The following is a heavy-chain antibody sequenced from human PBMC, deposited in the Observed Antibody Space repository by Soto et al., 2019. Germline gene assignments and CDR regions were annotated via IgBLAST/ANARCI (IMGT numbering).Heavy chain of an antibody. CDR2: VYYSGHT. Sequence: QVQLQESGPGLVKPSETLSLSCSVSGGSLSSYFWTWIRQTPGRGLEWIGHVYYSGHTKYNPSLTSRVTFSVDTSNNQFFLTLTSVTAADTATYFCARASPSYGSGPFDFWGQGTLVTVSS. J-gene: IGHJ4*02. CDR1: GGSLSSYF. V-gene: IGHV4-59*01. CDR3: ARASPSYGSGPFDF. D-gene: IGHD3-10*01.